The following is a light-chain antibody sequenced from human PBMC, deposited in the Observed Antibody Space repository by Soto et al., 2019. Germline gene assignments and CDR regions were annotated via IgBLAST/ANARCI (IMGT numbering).Light chain of an antibody. CDR3: QQHDSLPLT. V-gene: IGKV1-5*01. CDR1: QSISSS. Sequence: DIQVTQSPSTLSASVGDRVTITCRASQSISSSLAWYHQKPGTAPKLLIYDASSLERGVPSRFSGSGSGTEFTLTISSLQPDDFATYYCQQHDSLPLTFGGGTKVEIK. CDR2: DAS. J-gene: IGKJ4*01.